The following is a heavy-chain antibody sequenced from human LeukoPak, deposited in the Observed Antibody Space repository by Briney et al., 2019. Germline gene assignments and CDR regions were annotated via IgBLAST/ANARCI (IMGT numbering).Heavy chain of an antibody. J-gene: IGHJ5*02. D-gene: IGHD1-26*01. CDR2: IRFDGSKK. Sequence: PGGSLRLSCAASGFTFSSYGMHWVRQAPGKGLEWVAFIRFDGSKKHYVDSVKGRFTISKDTSKNTLNLQMNSLRDDDTAVYYCTVDSGSFSWGQGTLVTVSS. CDR1: GFTFSSYG. V-gene: IGHV3-30*02. CDR3: TVDSGSFS.